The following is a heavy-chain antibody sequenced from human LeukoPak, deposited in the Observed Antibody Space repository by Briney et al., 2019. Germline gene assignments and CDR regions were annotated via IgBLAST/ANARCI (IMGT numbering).Heavy chain of an antibody. Sequence: RASVRVSCKASGYTLTSYYINWVRQATGQGLEWTGWMNPNSGNTGYAQKFQGRVTMTRNTSISTAYMELSSLRSEDTAVYYCASAIFPYGWFDPWGQGTLVTVSS. J-gene: IGHJ5*02. D-gene: IGHD3-3*01. CDR2: MNPNSGNT. CDR3: ASAIFPYGWFDP. V-gene: IGHV1-8*01. CDR1: GYTLTSYY.